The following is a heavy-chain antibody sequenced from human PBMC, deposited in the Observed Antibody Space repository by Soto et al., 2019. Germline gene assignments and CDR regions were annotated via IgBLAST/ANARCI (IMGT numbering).Heavy chain of an antibody. J-gene: IGHJ4*02. V-gene: IGHV4-4*02. Sequence: QVQLQESGPGLVKPSGTLALTCAVSGDSIRSTNWWSWVRQPPGKGLEWIGEIHHCGSTKYNPSLKSRVIISVDKSKNQFSLMLSSVTAADTAVYYCARGGTQQQRDHWGQGTLVTVSS. CDR2: IHHCGST. CDR3: ARGGTQQQRDH. D-gene: IGHD3-16*01. CDR1: GDSIRSTNW.